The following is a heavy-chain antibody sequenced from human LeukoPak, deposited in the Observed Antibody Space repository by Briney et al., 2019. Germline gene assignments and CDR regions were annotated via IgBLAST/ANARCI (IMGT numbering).Heavy chain of an antibody. CDR2: TTDDATTT. J-gene: IGHJ4*02. V-gene: IGHV3-74*01. CDR3: ARGHLYSFDH. D-gene: IGHD4-11*01. Sequence: GGSLRLSCAFSGSTFNSHYVHWVRQAPGQGLLWVSRTTDDATTTYADSVRGRFTISRDIAKKTLYLQMNSLRAEDTAVYYCARGHLYSFDHWGQGALVTVSS. CDR1: GSTFNSHY.